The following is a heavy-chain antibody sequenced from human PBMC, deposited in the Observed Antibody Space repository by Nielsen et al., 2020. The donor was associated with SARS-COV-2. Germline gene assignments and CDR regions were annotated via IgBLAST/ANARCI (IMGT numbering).Heavy chain of an antibody. CDR1: GYRFTTYW. J-gene: IGHJ3*02. V-gene: IGHV5-51*01. Sequence: GESLKISCKGSGYRFTTYWIGWVRQMPGKGLEWMGIIQPAGSDTRYSPSFQGQVTISADKSISTAYLQWSSLKASDTAMYYCASPGITGTTDTFDIWGQGTTVTVSS. D-gene: IGHD1-14*01. CDR2: IQPAGSDT. CDR3: ASPGITGTTDTFDI.